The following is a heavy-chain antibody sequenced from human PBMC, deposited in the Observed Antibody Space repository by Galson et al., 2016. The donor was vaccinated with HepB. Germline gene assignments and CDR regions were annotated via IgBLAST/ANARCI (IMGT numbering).Heavy chain of an antibody. CDR1: GYAFSNYG. Sequence: SVKVSCKASGYAFSNYGMNWVRQAPGQGLQWMAWISPGATETVYAQSPQGRLTLTTDPSTATAYMELRSLGSDDTAVYYCARDYCTGGSCYHALGHWGQGTLVTVSS. CDR3: ARDYCTGGSCYHALGH. D-gene: IGHD2-8*02. V-gene: IGHV1-18*01. CDR2: ISPGATET. J-gene: IGHJ4*02.